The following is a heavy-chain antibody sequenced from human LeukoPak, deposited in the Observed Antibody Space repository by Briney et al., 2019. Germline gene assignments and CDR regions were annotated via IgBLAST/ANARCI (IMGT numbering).Heavy chain of an antibody. CDR1: GGSISSYY. CDR2: IYYSGST. J-gene: IGHJ4*02. V-gene: IGHV4-59*01. D-gene: IGHD5-18*01. Sequence: SETLSLTCTVSGGSISSYYWSWIRQPPGKGLEWIGYIYYSGSTNYNPSLKSRVTISVDTSKNQFSLKLSSVTAADTAVYYCAKVGRGYSYGYYCDNWGQGTLFTVSS. CDR3: AKVGRGYSYGYYCDN.